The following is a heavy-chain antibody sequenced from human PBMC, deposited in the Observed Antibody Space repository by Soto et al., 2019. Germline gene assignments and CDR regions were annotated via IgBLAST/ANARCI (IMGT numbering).Heavy chain of an antibody. J-gene: IGHJ4*02. CDR3: ARGYSSRWYYFDY. Sequence: SETLSLTCAVSGVSINNNNWWNWVRQPPGKGLEWIGEIYPDGSTHYTPSLRSRVTMSVDKSKNQFFLGLSSVTAADTAIYYCARGYSSRWYYFDYWGQGILVTVSS. CDR1: GVSINNNNW. V-gene: IGHV4-4*02. D-gene: IGHD6-13*01. CDR2: IYPDGST.